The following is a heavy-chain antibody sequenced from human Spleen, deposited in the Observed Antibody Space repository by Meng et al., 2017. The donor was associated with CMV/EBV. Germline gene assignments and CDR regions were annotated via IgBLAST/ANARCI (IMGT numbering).Heavy chain of an antibody. J-gene: IGHJ4*02. Sequence: GESLKISCAASGFTFSSYWMSWVRQAPGKGLEWVANVKQDGGEKYYVDSVKGRFTISRDNAKNSLYLQMNSLRVEDTAVYYCARDSNPFTRYSYGLHFDYWGQGTLVTVSS. CDR1: GFTFSSYW. CDR2: VKQDGGEK. V-gene: IGHV3-7*01. D-gene: IGHD5-18*01. CDR3: ARDSNPFTRYSYGLHFDY.